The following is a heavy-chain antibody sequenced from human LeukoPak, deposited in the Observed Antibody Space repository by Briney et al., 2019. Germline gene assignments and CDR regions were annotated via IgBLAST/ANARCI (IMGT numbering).Heavy chain of an antibody. V-gene: IGHV3-13*01. D-gene: IGHD2-15*01. Sequence: GGSLRLSCAASGFTFSSYDMHWVRQATGKGLEWVSAIGTAGDTYYPGSVKGRFTISRENAKNSLYLQMNSLRAGDTAVYYCARDPGGYCSGGSCPACGQGTLVTVSS. J-gene: IGHJ5*02. CDR2: IGTAGDT. CDR1: GFTFSSYD. CDR3: ARDPGGYCSGGSCPA.